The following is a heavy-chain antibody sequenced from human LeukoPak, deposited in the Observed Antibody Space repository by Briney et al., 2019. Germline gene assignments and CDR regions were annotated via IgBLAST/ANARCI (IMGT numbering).Heavy chain of an antibody. V-gene: IGHV1-3*03. J-gene: IGHJ4*02. D-gene: IGHD5/OR15-5a*01. CDR1: GYTFTSYA. Sequence: ASVTVSCKASGYTFTSYAMNWVRQAPGQRLEWMGWINAGNGNTKYSQEFQGRVTIIRDASASTVYMELSSLRSDDMAVYYCARGIWSSHSVGYYFDFWGQGTLVTASS. CDR3: ARGIWSSHSVGYYFDF. CDR2: INAGNGNT.